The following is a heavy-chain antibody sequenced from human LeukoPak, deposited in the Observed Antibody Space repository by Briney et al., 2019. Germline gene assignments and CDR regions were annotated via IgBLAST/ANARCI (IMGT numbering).Heavy chain of an antibody. V-gene: IGHV4-59*01. CDR3: VSSYGGYVLDY. D-gene: IGHD5-12*01. Sequence: SETLSLTCTVSGGSISSYSWNWLRQSPGKGLAWVGRVYHSGSINYNPSLKSRVTISVDTSKNQFSLNLSSVTAADTAVYYCVSSYGGYVLDYWGQGTLVIVSS. CDR1: GGSISSYS. J-gene: IGHJ4*02. CDR2: VYHSGSI.